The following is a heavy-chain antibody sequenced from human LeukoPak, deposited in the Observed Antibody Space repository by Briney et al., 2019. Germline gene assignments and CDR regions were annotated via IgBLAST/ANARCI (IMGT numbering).Heavy chain of an antibody. V-gene: IGHV1-69*05. J-gene: IGHJ4*02. CDR1: GGTFRSYA. Sequence: SVKVSCKASGGTFRSYAISWVRQAPGQGLEWMGRIIPIFGTANYAQKFQGRVTITTDESTSTAYMELSSLRSEDTAVYYCARDRHGDYNEFDYWGQGTLVTVSS. CDR3: ARDRHGDYNEFDY. CDR2: IIPIFGTA. D-gene: IGHD4-17*01.